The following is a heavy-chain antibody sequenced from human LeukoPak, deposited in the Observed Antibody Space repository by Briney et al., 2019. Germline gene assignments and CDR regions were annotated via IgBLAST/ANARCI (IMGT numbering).Heavy chain of an antibody. D-gene: IGHD3-3*01. CDR1: GFTFSSYA. CDR3: AKEGTYYDFWSGYTDFDY. CDR2: ISGSGGST. Sequence: GGSLRLSCAASGFTFSSYAMSWVRQAPGKGLEWVSAISGSGGSTYYADSVKGRFTISRDNSKNTLYLQMNSLRAEDTAVYYCAKEGTYYDFWSGYTDFDYWGQGTLVTVSS. V-gene: IGHV3-23*01. J-gene: IGHJ4*02.